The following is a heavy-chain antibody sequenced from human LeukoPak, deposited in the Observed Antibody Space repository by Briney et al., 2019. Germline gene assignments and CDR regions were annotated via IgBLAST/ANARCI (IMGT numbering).Heavy chain of an antibody. CDR2: ITYNSGTI. J-gene: IGHJ4*02. Sequence: PSGGSLRLSCAASGLTFRSYAMQWVRQAPGKGLEWVSYITYNSGTIFYADSVKGRFTISRDNAKDSLYLQMSSLRDEDTAVYYCARDSGYSYADDYWGQETLVTVSS. D-gene: IGHD5-18*01. CDR3: ARDSGYSYADDY. V-gene: IGHV3-48*02. CDR1: GLTFRSYA.